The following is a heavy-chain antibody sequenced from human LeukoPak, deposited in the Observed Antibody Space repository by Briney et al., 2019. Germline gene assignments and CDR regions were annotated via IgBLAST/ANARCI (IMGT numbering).Heavy chain of an antibody. J-gene: IGHJ4*02. CDR1: GFTFSSYE. CDR2: ISDTGGTI. D-gene: IGHD6-13*01. CDR3: ARAHTEQELVFNLDY. Sequence: GGSLRLSCAASGFTFSSYEMNWVRQAPGKGLEWVSYISDTGGTIYYADSVKGRFTISRDNAKNSLYLQMNSLRAEDTAVYYCARAHTEQELVFNLDYWGQGTLVTVSS. V-gene: IGHV3-48*03.